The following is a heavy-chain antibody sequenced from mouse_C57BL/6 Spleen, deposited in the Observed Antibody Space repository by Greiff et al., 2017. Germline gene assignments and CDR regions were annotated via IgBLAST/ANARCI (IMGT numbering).Heavy chain of an antibody. CDR2: IWSGGST. CDR1: GFSLTSYG. CDR3: ARNSHITTVGYFDV. V-gene: IGHV2-2*01. Sequence: QVQLQQSGPGLVQPSQSLSITCTVSGFSLTSYGVHWVRQSPGKGLEWLGVIWSGGSTDYNAAFISRLSISKDNSKSQVFFKMNSLQADDTAIYYCARNSHITTVGYFDVWGTGTTVTVSS. J-gene: IGHJ1*03. D-gene: IGHD1-1*01.